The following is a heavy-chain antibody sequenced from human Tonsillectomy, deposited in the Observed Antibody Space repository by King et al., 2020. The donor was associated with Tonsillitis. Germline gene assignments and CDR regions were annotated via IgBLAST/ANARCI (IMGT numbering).Heavy chain of an antibody. J-gene: IGHJ6*03. CDR2: ISGSGGST. V-gene: IGHV3-23*04. Sequence: VQLVESGGGLVQPGGSLRLSCAASGFTFSSYGMSWVRQAPGKGLEWVSAISGSGGSTYYADSVKGRFTISRDNSKNTLYLQMNSLRAEDTAVYYCTKGWNYHYHHMDVWGVGTAVSVSS. D-gene: IGHD1-1*01. CDR1: GFTFSSYG. CDR3: TKGWNYHYHHMDV.